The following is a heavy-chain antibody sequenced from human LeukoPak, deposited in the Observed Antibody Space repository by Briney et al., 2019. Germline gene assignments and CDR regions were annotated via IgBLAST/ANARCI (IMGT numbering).Heavy chain of an antibody. D-gene: IGHD6-6*01. CDR2: IIPIFGTA. CDR3: ATKVDQPYSSSPRVEVYYYYMDV. J-gene: IGHJ6*03. V-gene: IGHV1-69*06. Sequence: ASVKVSCKASGYTFTSYYMHWVRQAPGQGLEWMGGIIPIFGTANYAQKFQGRVTITADKSTSTAYMELSSLRSEDTAVYYCATKVDQPYSSSPRVEVYYYYMDVWGKGTTVTVSS. CDR1: GYTFTSYY.